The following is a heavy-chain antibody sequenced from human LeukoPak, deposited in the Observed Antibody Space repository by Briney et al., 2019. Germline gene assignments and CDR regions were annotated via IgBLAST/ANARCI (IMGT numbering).Heavy chain of an antibody. CDR1: GYTFTNNW. D-gene: IGHD3-16*02. CDR3: VKSCCRGILVCPDY. J-gene: IGHJ4*02. CDR2: IFPGDYDT. V-gene: IGHV5-51*01. Sequence: GESLKISCKASGYTFTNNWIGWVRQMPGKGLEWMGRIFPGDYDTRYSPSFQGQVTITADRSINTVYLQWNSLRASDSAIYYCVKSCCRGILVCPDYWGQGTMVTASS.